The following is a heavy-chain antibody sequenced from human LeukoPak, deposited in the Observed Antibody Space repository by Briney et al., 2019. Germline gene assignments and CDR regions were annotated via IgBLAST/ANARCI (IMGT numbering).Heavy chain of an antibody. CDR2: IRSSSSYI. Sequence: GGSPRPSCAASGFPFSSYSLNWVRQAPGKGPEWVSSIRSSSSYIYHADSVKGRFTISRDNAKNSLYLHMDSLRAEDTAVYYCAREQEYNWNYFTQPTCWFDPWGQGTLVTVSS. CDR3: AREQEYNWNYFTQPTCWFDP. D-gene: IGHD1-7*01. CDR1: GFPFSSYS. J-gene: IGHJ5*02. V-gene: IGHV3-21*01.